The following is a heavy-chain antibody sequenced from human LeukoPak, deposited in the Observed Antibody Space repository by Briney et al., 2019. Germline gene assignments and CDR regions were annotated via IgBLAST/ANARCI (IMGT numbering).Heavy chain of an antibody. V-gene: IGHV3-33*01. Sequence: GRSLRLSCAASGFTFSSYGMHWVRQAPGKGLEWVAVIWYDGSNKYYADSVKGRFTISRDNSKNTLYLQMNSLRAEDTAVYYCARGVYSRNWFDPWSQGTLVTVSS. CDR2: IWYDGSNK. D-gene: IGHD6-13*01. CDR3: ARGVYSRNWFDP. J-gene: IGHJ5*02. CDR1: GFTFSSYG.